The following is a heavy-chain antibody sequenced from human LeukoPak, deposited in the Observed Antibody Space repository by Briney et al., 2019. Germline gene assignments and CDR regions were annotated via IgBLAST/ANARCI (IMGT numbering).Heavy chain of an antibody. CDR3: ATLGSTYYYYYMDV. CDR1: GYTFTGYY. D-gene: IGHD3-10*01. J-gene: IGHJ6*03. V-gene: IGHV1-2*06. CDR2: INPNSGGT. Sequence: ASVKVSCKASGYTFTGYYMHWVRQAPGQGLEWMGRINPNSGGTNYAQKFQGRVTITADKSTSTAYMELSSLRSEDTAVYYCATLGSTYYYYYMDVWGKGTTVTVSS.